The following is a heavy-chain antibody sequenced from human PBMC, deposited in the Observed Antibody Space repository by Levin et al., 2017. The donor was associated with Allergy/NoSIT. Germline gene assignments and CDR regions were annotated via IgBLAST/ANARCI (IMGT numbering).Heavy chain of an antibody. Sequence: PGGSLRLSCAASGFAFSSYAMNWVRQAPGKGLEYVSAISYNGRNTYYGDSVEGRFTISRDNSKNILYLQMGSLRAEDMAVYYCGRGIQEVQTATIGDDWGQGTLVTVSS. J-gene: IGHJ4*02. V-gene: IGHV3-64*02. D-gene: IGHD5-24*01. CDR1: GFAFSSYA. CDR3: GRGIQEVQTATIGDD. CDR2: ISYNGRNT.